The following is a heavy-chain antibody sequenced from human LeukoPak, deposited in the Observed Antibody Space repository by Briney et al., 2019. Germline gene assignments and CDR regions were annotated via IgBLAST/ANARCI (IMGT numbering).Heavy chain of an antibody. CDR3: ARHTGAFGI. D-gene: IGHD1-14*01. CDR1: GFTFGSYE. V-gene: IGHV3-30*14. Sequence: GGSLTLSCAASGFTFGSYEMHWVRQAPGTGLEWVAVISSDGNIKYYADSVKGRFTISRDTSKNTLYLQMNSLRVDDTAVYFCARHTGAFGIWGQGTMVTVSS. CDR2: ISSDGNIK. J-gene: IGHJ3*02.